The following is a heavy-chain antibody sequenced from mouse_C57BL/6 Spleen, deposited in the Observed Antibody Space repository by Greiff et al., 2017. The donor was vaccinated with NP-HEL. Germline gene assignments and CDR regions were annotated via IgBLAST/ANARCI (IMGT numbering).Heavy chain of an antibody. V-gene: IGHV1-69*01. J-gene: IGHJ4*01. Sequence: QVQLQQPGAELVMPGASVKLSCKASGYTFTSSWMHWVKQRPGQGLEWIGEIDPSDSYTNYNQKFKGKSTLTVDKSSSTAYMQLSSLTSDDSAVYYCARGDYSNYVGAMDYWGQGTSVTVSS. D-gene: IGHD2-5*01. CDR1: GYTFTSSW. CDR2: IDPSDSYT. CDR3: ARGDYSNYVGAMDY.